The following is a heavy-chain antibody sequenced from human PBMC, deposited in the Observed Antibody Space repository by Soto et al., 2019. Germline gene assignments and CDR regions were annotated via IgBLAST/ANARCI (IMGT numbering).Heavy chain of an antibody. CDR1: GFTVSSNY. Sequence: EVQLVETGGGLIQPGGSLRLSCTASGFTVSSNYMTWVRQAPGKGLEWVSAIYSGGNTYYADSVKGRFTSSRDKSKNTLYLQMNSLRAEDTAVYYCAGATGRYWGQGTLVTVSS. CDR3: AGATGRY. CDR2: IYSGGNT. D-gene: IGHD1-1*01. V-gene: IGHV3-53*02. J-gene: IGHJ4*02.